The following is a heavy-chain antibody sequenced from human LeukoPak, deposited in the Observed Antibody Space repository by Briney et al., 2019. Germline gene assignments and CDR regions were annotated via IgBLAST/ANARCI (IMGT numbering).Heavy chain of an antibody. J-gene: IGHJ3*02. Sequence: GGSLRLSCAASGFTVSSNYMSWVRQAPGKGLEWVSVIYSGGSTYYADSVKGRFTISRDNSKNTLYLQMNSLRAEDTAMYYCARGWGSGLYASAYDIWGQGTMVTISS. CDR3: ARGWGSGLYASAYDI. V-gene: IGHV3-53*01. CDR1: GFTVSSNY. D-gene: IGHD7-27*01. CDR2: IYSGGST.